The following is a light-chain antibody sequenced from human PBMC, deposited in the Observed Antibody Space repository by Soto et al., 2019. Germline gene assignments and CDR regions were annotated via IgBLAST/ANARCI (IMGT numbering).Light chain of an antibody. Sequence: QSVLTQPPSASGTPGQRVTISCSGSSSNIGRNTVNWYQQLPGTAPKLLIYGNNQRPAGVPARSSGSKSGTSASLAISGLQSEDEADYYCAAWDDSLNGHVVFGGGTKLTVL. CDR3: AAWDDSLNGHVV. CDR1: SSNIGRNT. CDR2: GNN. V-gene: IGLV1-44*01. J-gene: IGLJ2*01.